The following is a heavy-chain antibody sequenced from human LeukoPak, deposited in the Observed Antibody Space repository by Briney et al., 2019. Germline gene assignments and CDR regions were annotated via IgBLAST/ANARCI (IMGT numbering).Heavy chain of an antibody. CDR2: INHSGST. CDR3: AREAPYYYDSSGRGAFDT. J-gene: IGHJ3*02. CDR1: GGSFSGYY. D-gene: IGHD3-22*01. Sequence: SETLSLTCAVDGGSFSGYYLSWIRQPPGKGLEWIGEINHSGSTNYNPSLKSRVTISVDTSKNQFSLKLSSVTAADTAVYYCAREAPYYYDSSGRGAFDTWGQGTMVTVSS. V-gene: IGHV4-34*01.